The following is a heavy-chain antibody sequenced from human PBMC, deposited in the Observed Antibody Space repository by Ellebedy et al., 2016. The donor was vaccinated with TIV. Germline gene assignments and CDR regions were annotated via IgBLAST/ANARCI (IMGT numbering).Heavy chain of an antibody. D-gene: IGHD6-6*01. CDR1: GFSFSIYG. CDR2: IGDSGTT. CDR3: AKARGSSSFFDY. Sequence: GGSLRLXXAASGFSFSIYGMHWVRQAPGKGLEWVSAIGDSGTTYYADSVKGRFTISRDTSKNTLYLQMNSLRGEDTAVYYCAKARGSSSFFDYWGQGTLVTVSS. J-gene: IGHJ4*02. V-gene: IGHV3-23*01.